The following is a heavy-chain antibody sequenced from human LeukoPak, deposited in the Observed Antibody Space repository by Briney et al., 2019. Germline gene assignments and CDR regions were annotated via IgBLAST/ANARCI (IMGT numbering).Heavy chain of an antibody. CDR3: ARVSPHIAAAGTPPGDDAFDI. D-gene: IGHD6-13*01. Sequence: PGGSLRLSCAASGFTFSSYSMNWVRQAPGKGLEWVSSISSSSSYIYYADSVKGRFTISRDNAKNSLYLQMNSLRAEDTAVYYCARVSPHIAAAGTPPGDDAFDIWGQGTMVTVSS. CDR1: GFTFSSYS. J-gene: IGHJ3*02. CDR2: ISSSSSYI. V-gene: IGHV3-21*01.